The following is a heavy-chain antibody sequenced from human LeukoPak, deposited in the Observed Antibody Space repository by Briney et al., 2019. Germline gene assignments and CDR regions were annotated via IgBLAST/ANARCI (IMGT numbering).Heavy chain of an antibody. V-gene: IGHV3-30-3*01. Sequence: GGSLRLSCAASGFTFSSYAMHWVRQAPGKGLEWVAVISYDGSNKYYADSVKGRFTISRDNSKNTVFMEMNSLKPEGTALYYCARSEHIVVVTSTPASYWGQGTLVTVSS. D-gene: IGHD2-21*02. CDR2: ISYDGSNK. CDR1: GFTFSSYA. J-gene: IGHJ4*02. CDR3: ARSEHIVVVTSTPASY.